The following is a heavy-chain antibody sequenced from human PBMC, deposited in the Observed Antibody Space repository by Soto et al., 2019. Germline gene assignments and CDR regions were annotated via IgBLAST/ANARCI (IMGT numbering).Heavy chain of an antibody. Sequence: ASVKVSCKASGGTFSSYAISWVRQAPGQGLEWMGGIIPIFGTASYAQKFQGRVTITADESTSTAYMELSSLRSEDTAVYYCGRGLERKTNWFDPWGQGTLVTVSS. CDR2: IIPIFGTA. CDR3: GRGLERKTNWFDP. J-gene: IGHJ5*02. CDR1: GGTFSSYA. D-gene: IGHD1-1*01. V-gene: IGHV1-69*13.